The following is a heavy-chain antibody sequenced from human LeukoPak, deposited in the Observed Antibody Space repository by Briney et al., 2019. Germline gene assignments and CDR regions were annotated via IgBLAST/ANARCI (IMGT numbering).Heavy chain of an antibody. Sequence: PGGSLRLSCAASGFTFSSYWMTWVRQAPGKGLEWVSTFGSGGNTYYADSVKGRFTISRDNSKNTLYLQMNSLRAEDTAIYYCAKRHSRGLYYFDYWGQGTLVTVSS. CDR2: FGSGGNT. D-gene: IGHD3-3*02. J-gene: IGHJ4*02. V-gene: IGHV3-23*01. CDR3: AKRHSRGLYYFDY. CDR1: GFTFSSYW.